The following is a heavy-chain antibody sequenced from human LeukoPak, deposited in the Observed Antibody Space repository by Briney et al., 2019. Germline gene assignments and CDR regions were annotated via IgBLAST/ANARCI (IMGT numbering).Heavy chain of an antibody. J-gene: IGHJ5*02. V-gene: IGHV5-51*01. D-gene: IGHD2/OR15-2a*01. Sequence: GDSLKISCKGSGDSFSGYWIGWVRQMPGKGLEWMGIIYPGDSDTRYSPSFQGQVTISADKSISTAYLQWSSLKASDTAMYYCARLSRRGNWFDPWGQGTLVTVSS. CDR3: ARLSRRGNWFDP. CDR2: IYPGDSDT. CDR1: GDSFSGYW.